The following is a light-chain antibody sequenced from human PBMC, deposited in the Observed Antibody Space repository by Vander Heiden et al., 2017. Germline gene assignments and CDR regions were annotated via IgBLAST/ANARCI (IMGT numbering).Light chain of an antibody. J-gene: IGKJ2*03. CDR3: QQYGSSPMYS. CDR1: QSVRSSY. CDR2: GAS. Sequence: EIVLTQSPGTLSLSPGERATLSCRASQSVRSSYLAWYQQKPGQSPRLLNYGASSRATGIPDRFSGSGSGTDFTLTISRLEPEDFAVYYCQQYGSSPMYSFGQGTKLEIK. V-gene: IGKV3-20*01.